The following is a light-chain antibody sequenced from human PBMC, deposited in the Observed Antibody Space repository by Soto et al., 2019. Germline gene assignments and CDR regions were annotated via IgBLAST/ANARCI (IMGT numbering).Light chain of an antibody. CDR2: KAS. Sequence: DIQMTHSPSTLSASVGYRVTITFRASQSISSWLAWYQQKPGKAPKLLIYKASSLESGVPSRFSGSGSGTEFTLTISSLQPDDFATYYCQQYNNYWTFGQGTKVDIK. J-gene: IGKJ1*01. CDR1: QSISSW. CDR3: QQYNNYWT. V-gene: IGKV1-5*03.